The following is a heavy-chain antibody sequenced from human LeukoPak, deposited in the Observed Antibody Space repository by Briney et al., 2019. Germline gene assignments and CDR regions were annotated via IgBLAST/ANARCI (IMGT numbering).Heavy chain of an antibody. D-gene: IGHD3-10*01. CDR2: ISGGRT. CDR3: AKDRFGIEP. Sequence: GGSLRLSCVASGFSFSSHAMTWFRQAPGKGLQWVSAISGGRTYYAYHEKGRFTILTDNSKNTMFLQKDNLRAEDTDVYYCAKDRFGIEPWGQGTRVTVSS. CDR1: GFSFSSHA. J-gene: IGHJ5*02. V-gene: IGHV3-23*01.